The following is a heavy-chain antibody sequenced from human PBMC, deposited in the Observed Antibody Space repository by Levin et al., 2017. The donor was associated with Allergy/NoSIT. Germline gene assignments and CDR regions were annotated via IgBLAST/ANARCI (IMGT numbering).Heavy chain of an antibody. CDR1: GFTFSSYW. D-gene: IGHD2-2*01. CDR3: ARALGYCSSTSCYYYYYGMDV. V-gene: IGHV3-74*01. J-gene: IGHJ6*02. Sequence: GGSLRLSCAASGFTFSSYWMHWVRQAPGKGLVWVSRINSDGSSTSYADSVKGRFTISRDNAKNTLYLQMNSLRAEDTAVYYCARALGYCSSTSCYYYYYGMDVWGQGTTVTVSS. CDR2: INSDGSST.